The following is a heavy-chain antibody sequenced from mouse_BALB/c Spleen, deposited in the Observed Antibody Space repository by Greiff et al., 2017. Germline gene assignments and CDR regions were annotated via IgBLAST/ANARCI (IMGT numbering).Heavy chain of an antibody. CDR3: AREGDYDRAVYAMDY. CDR2: IWGDGST. CDR1: GFSLTGYG. Sequence: VQRVESGPGLVAPSQSLSITCTVSGFSLTGYGVNWVRQPPGKGLEWLGMIWGDGSTDYNSALKSRLSISKDNSKSQVFLKMNSLQTDDTARYYCAREGDYDRAVYAMDYWGQGTSVTVSS. D-gene: IGHD2-4*01. V-gene: IGHV2-6-7*01. J-gene: IGHJ4*01.